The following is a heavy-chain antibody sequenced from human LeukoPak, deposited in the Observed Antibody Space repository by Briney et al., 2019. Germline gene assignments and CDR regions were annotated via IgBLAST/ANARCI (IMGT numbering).Heavy chain of an antibody. CDR3: ARDRNNYYFDH. J-gene: IGHJ4*02. V-gene: IGHV3-33*01. Sequence: GGSLRLSCAASGFSFGIYGMRWVRQAPGRGLEWVAFIWTNGRDEYYADTVKGRSTVSRDNPNNVLYLHMNSVRAEDTAVYYCARDRNNYYFDHCGQGTQVTVSS. CDR1: GFSFGIYG. CDR2: IWTNGRDE. D-gene: IGHD1-20*01.